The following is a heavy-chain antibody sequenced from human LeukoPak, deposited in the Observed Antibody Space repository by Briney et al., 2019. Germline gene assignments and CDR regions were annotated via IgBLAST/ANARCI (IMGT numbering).Heavy chain of an antibody. D-gene: IGHD2-2*01. CDR2: ITSSGSTI. J-gene: IGHJ3*02. Sequence: PGGSLRLSCAASGFTFSSYEMNWVRQAPGKGLEWVSYITSSGSTIHYADSVKGRFTISRDNASKSLYLQMNSLRAEDTAVYYCARWGSSVRLGAFDIWGQGTMVTVSS. CDR3: ARWGSSVRLGAFDI. CDR1: GFTFSSYE. V-gene: IGHV3-48*03.